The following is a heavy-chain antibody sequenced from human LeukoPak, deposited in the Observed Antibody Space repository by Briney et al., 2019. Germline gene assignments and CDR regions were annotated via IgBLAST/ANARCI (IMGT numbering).Heavy chain of an antibody. CDR2: IWYDGSNK. CDR3: AKVAYQLPKPDPDPTWNYFDY. D-gene: IGHD2-2*01. CDR1: GFTFSSYG. Sequence: GGSLRLSCAASGFTFSSYGMHWVRQAPGKGLEWVAVIWYDGSNKYYADSVKGRFTISRDNSKNTLYLQMNGLRAEDTAVYYCAKVAYQLPKPDPDPTWNYFDYWGQGTLVTVSS. V-gene: IGHV3-33*06. J-gene: IGHJ4*02.